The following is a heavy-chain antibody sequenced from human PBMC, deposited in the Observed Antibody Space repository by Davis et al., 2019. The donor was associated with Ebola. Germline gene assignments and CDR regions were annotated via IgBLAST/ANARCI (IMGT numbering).Heavy chain of an antibody. V-gene: IGHV3-7*03. J-gene: IGHJ4*02. CDR3: ARIGYSSASFDY. CDR1: GLTLTSYW. CDR2: IKQDGCEK. D-gene: IGHD6-6*01. Sequence: PGGSLTPSCAASGLTLTSYWMSCVRQAPEKELEWVANIKQDGCEKIYVDSVRGRFTISRDEDKNSVYLQVNSLRAEDTAVYYCARIGYSSASFDYWVQGTLVTVSS.